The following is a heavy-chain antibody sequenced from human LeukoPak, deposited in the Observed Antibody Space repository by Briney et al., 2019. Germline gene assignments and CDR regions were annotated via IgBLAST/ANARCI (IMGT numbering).Heavy chain of an antibody. CDR1: GFTFSSYA. CDR2: ISNDGSNQ. V-gene: IGHV3-30*04. J-gene: IGHJ4*02. Sequence: PGRSLRLSCAASGFTFSSYALHWVRQAPGKGLERVALISNDGSNQYYADSVKGRFTISRDNSKNTVYLQMNSLRVEDTAVYYCARDETKRGYSYGTSPFNYWGQGTLVTVSS. D-gene: IGHD5-18*01. CDR3: ARDETKRGYSYGTSPFNY.